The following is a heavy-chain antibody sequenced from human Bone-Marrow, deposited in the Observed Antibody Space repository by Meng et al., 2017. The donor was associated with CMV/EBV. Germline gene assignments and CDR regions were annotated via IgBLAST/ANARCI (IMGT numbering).Heavy chain of an antibody. Sequence: ASVKVSCKASGYTFTGYYIHWVRQAPGQGLEWMGWINPNSGGTNYAQKFQGRVTMTRDTSINTAYMELSRLRSDDTAVYYCASGVFSIPGEGHWGQGTLVTVSS. D-gene: IGHD2-8*01. CDR2: INPNSGGT. CDR1: GYTFTGYY. J-gene: IGHJ4*03. CDR3: ASGVFSIPGEGH. V-gene: IGHV1-2*02.